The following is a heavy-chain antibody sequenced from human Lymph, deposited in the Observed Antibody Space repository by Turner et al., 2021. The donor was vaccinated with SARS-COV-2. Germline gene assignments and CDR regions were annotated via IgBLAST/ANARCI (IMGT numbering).Heavy chain of an antibody. CDR1: GGSIRSYY. CDR2: IFYSGST. D-gene: IGHD2-2*01. Sequence: QVQLQESGPGLVKPSETLSLTCTVSGGSIRSYYWSWIRQPPGKGLEWIGYIFYSGSTIYKPSLKSRVTISVDTSKNQFYLKLSSVTAADTAVYYCARVVPAGWYYFDYWGQGTLVTVSS. J-gene: IGHJ4*02. V-gene: IGHV4-59*01. CDR3: ARVVPAGWYYFDY.